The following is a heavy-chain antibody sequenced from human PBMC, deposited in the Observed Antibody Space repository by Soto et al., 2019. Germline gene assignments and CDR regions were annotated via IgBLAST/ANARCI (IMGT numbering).Heavy chain of an antibody. V-gene: IGHV3-15*01. Sequence: GGSLRLSCAASGFTFSNAWMSWVRQAPGKGLEWVGRIKSKTDGGTTDYAAPVKGRFTISRDDSKNTLYLQMNSLKTEDTAVYYCTSAPDYGDYVDYMDVWGKGTTVTVSS. CDR1: GFTFSNAW. CDR2: IKSKTDGGTT. CDR3: TSAPDYGDYVDYMDV. D-gene: IGHD4-17*01. J-gene: IGHJ6*03.